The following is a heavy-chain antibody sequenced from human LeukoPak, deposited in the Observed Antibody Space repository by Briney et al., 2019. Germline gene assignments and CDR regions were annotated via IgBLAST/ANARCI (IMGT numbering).Heavy chain of an antibody. V-gene: IGHV1-18*01. J-gene: IGHJ3*02. Sequence: GASVKVSCKASGYTFTSYGISWVRQAPGQGLEWMGWISAYNGNTNYAQKLQGRVTMTTDTSTSTAYMELRSLRSDDTAVYYCARDWDWRCSGGSCYWQQTTRPNDAFDIWGQGTMVTVSS. CDR2: ISAYNGNT. CDR3: ARDWDWRCSGGSCYWQQTTRPNDAFDI. CDR1: GYTFTSYG. D-gene: IGHD2-15*01.